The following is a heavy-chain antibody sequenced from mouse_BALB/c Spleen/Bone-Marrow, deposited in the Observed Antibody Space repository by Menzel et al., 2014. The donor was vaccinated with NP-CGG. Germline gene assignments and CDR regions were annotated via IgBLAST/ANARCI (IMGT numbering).Heavy chain of an antibody. V-gene: IGHV5-4*02. Sequence: EVQLVESGGGLVKPGGSLKLSCAASGSTFSDYYIYWVRQTPEKRLEWVATISDGGTYTYYPDTVKGRFTISRDNAKNNLYLQMNGLKSEDTAMYYCVRDGDYRYACFTYWGQGTLVTVSA. D-gene: IGHD2-14*01. CDR1: GSTFSDYY. CDR3: VRDGDYRYACFTY. J-gene: IGHJ3*01. CDR2: ISDGGTYT.